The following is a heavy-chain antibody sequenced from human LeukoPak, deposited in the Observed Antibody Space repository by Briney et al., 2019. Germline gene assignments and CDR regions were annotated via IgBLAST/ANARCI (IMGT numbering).Heavy chain of an antibody. CDR2: INYSGST. CDR3: ARDRRFGDLKHLDC. D-gene: IGHD3-10*01. CDR1: GGSISSSGYY. Sequence: NPSETLSLTCTVSGGSISSSGYYWGWIRQPPGKGLEWIGGINYSGSTYYNPSLKSRVTISVDTSKNQFSLRLTSVTAADTAVYYCARDRRFGDLKHLDCWGQGALATVSS. J-gene: IGHJ4*02. V-gene: IGHV4-39*07.